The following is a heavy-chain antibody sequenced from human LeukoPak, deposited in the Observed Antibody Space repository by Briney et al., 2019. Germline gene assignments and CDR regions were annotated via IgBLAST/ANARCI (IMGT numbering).Heavy chain of an antibody. J-gene: IGHJ3*02. CDR3: ARIPTRVVLDILTGYYYSVSLSAFDI. Sequence: SETLSLTCAVYGGSFSGYYWSWIRQPPGKGLEWIGEINHSGSTNYNPSLKSRVTISVDTSKNQFSLKLSSVTAADTAVYYCARIPTRVVLDILTGYYYSVSLSAFDIWGQGTMVTVSS. V-gene: IGHV4-34*01. CDR1: GGSFSGYY. CDR2: INHSGST. D-gene: IGHD3-9*01.